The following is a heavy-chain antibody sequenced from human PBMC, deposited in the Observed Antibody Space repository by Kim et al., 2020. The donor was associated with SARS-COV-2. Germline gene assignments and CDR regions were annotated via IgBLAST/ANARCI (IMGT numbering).Heavy chain of an antibody. J-gene: IGHJ5*02. V-gene: IGHV4-59*01. CDR1: GGSISSYY. D-gene: IGHD4-17*01. CDR3: ARDRGYGDYVDWFDP. Sequence: SETLSLTCTVSGGSISSYYWSWIRQPPGKGLEWIGYIYYSGSTNYNPSLKSRVTISVDTSTNQFSLKLSSVTAADTAVYYCARDRGYGDYVDWFDPWGQGTLVTASS. CDR2: IYYSGST.